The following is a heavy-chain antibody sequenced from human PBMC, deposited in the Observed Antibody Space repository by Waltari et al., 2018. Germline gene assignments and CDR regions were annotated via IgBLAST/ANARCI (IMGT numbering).Heavy chain of an antibody. D-gene: IGHD3-22*01. J-gene: IGHJ6*02. V-gene: IGHV4-59*01. Sequence: QVQLQESGPGLLRPSETLSLTCSVSGGSIRGNSYWTWIRQPPGKGLEWIGDIYDSGSTDYNPSLQSRLTISVDTSKNQFSLRLTSVTAADAAVYYCARARPFYNDMDHFYYVMDVWGQGTTVTVSS. CDR3: ARARPFYNDMDHFYYVMDV. CDR1: GGSIRGNSY. CDR2: IYDSGST.